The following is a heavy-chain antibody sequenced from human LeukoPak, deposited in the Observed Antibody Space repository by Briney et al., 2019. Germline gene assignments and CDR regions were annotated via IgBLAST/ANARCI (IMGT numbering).Heavy chain of an antibody. CDR2: INTDGSST. J-gene: IGHJ5*02. Sequence: PGGSLRLSCAASGFTFSSYWMLWVRHAPGKGLVWVSRINTDGSSTIYADSVKGRFTISRDNAKNTLYLQMNSLRAEDTAVYYCARESYYYDSSGYYWFDPWGQGTLVTVSS. V-gene: IGHV3-74*01. CDR1: GFTFSSYW. D-gene: IGHD3-22*01. CDR3: ARESYYYDSSGYYWFDP.